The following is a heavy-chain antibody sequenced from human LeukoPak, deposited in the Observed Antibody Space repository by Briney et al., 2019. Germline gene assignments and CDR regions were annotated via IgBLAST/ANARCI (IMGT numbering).Heavy chain of an antibody. D-gene: IGHD3-10*01. J-gene: IGHJ4*02. CDR1: GYTFRSYW. CDR3: ARDYSYSYDQ. Sequence: PGGSLRLSCAASGYTFRSYWMHWVRQAPGTGLVWVSHINGDGSTTTYADSVKGRFTISRDTAKNTLYLQMNSLRPEDTAVYYCARDYSYSYDQWGQGTLVTVSS. V-gene: IGHV3-74*01. CDR2: INGDGSTT.